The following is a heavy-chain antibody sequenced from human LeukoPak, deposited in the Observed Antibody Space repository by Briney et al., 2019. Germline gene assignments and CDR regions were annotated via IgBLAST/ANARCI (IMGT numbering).Heavy chain of an antibody. V-gene: IGHV4-30-4*08. CDR2: IYYSGST. J-gene: IGHJ5*02. Sequence: SQTVSLTCTVSGGSISSGDYYWGWIRQPPGKGLEWIGYIYYSGSTYYNPSLKSRVTISVDTSKNQFSLKLSSVTAADTAVYYCARDPSIVVVPAASWFDRWGQGSLVTVSS. CDR3: ARDPSIVVVPAASWFDR. CDR1: GGSISSGDYY. D-gene: IGHD2-2*01.